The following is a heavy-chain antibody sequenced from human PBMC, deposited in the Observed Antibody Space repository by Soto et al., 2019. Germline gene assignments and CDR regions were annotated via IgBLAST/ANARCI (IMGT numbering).Heavy chain of an antibody. CDR2: ISGSGGST. CDR1: GFTFSSYA. V-gene: IGHV3-23*01. J-gene: IGHJ4*02. Sequence: GGSLRLSCAASGFTFSSYAMSWVRRAPGKGLEWVSAISGSGGSTYYADSVKGRFTISRDNSKNTLYLQMNSLRAEDTAVYYCAKDGTYYDFWSGYFAFDYWGQGTLVTVSS. D-gene: IGHD3-3*01. CDR3: AKDGTYYDFWSGYFAFDY.